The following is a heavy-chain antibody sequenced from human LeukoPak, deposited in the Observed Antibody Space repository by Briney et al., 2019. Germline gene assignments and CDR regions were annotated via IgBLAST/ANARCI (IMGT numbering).Heavy chain of an antibody. CDR2: INPNSGGT. J-gene: IGHJ4*02. Sequence: GASVKVSCKASGYTFTGYYMHWVRQAPGQGLEWMGWINPNSGGTNYAQKFQGRVTMTRDTSISTAYMELSRLRSDDTAVYYCARATLTYYYDSSGYSPDYWGQGTLVTVSS. V-gene: IGHV1-2*02. D-gene: IGHD3-22*01. CDR3: ARATLTYYYDSSGYSPDY. CDR1: GYTFTGYY.